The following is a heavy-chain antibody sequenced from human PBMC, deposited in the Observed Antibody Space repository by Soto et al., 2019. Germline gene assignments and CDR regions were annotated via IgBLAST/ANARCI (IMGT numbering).Heavy chain of an antibody. Sequence: QVQLVQSGAEVKKPGSSVKVSCKASGGTFSSYAISWVRQAPGQGLEWMGGIIPIFGTANYAQKFQGGVTITADKSTSTAYMELSSLRSEDTAVYYCAGGGSIVVVVAATMRYYGMDVWGQGTTVTVSS. CDR2: IIPIFGTA. CDR1: GGTFSSYA. J-gene: IGHJ6*02. D-gene: IGHD2-15*01. CDR3: AGGGSIVVVVAATMRYYGMDV. V-gene: IGHV1-69*06.